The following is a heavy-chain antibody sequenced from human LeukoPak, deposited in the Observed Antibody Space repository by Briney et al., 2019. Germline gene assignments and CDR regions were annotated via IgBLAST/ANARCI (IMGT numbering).Heavy chain of an antibody. CDR1: GYTFSSYW. Sequence: GSLRLSCAASGYTFSSYWMHWVRQAPGKGLVWVSRINTDGSTTSYADSVKGRFTISRDSAKNSLYLQMNSLRAEDTAVYYCARSPEGTDAFDIWGQGTMVTVSS. J-gene: IGHJ3*02. CDR3: ARSPEGTDAFDI. D-gene: IGHD1-1*01. CDR2: INTDGSTT. V-gene: IGHV3-74*01.